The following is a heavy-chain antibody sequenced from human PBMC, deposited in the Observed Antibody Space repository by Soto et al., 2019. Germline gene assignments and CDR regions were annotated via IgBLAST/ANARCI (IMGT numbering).Heavy chain of an antibody. CDR2: ISGSGVST. CDR1: GFTFSSYA. Sequence: EVQLLESGGGLAQPGGYLRLSCAASGFTFSSYAMSLVRQAPGKGLEWVSAISGSGVSTYYADSVKGRFTISRDNSKNTLYLQMNSLRAEDTAVYYCAKSPGMYYYDSSGYYHYDYWGQGTLVTVSS. CDR3: AKSPGMYYYDSSGYYHYDY. V-gene: IGHV3-23*01. D-gene: IGHD3-22*01. J-gene: IGHJ4*02.